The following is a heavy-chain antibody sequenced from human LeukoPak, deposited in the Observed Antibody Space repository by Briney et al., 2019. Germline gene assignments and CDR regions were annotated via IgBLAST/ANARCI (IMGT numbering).Heavy chain of an antibody. D-gene: IGHD2-21*02. J-gene: IGHJ4*02. Sequence: GESLKISCKGSGYSFTSYWIGWVRQMPGKGLEWMGIIYPGDSDTRYSPSFQGQVTISADKSISTAYLQWSSLKASDTATYYCARRAYCGGDCFHFDYWGQGTLVTVSS. CDR2: IYPGDSDT. CDR1: GYSFTSYW. CDR3: ARRAYCGGDCFHFDY. V-gene: IGHV5-51*01.